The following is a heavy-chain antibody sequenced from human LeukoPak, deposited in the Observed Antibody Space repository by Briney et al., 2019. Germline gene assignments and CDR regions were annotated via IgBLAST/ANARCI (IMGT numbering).Heavy chain of an antibody. CDR1: GFNFRAYW. CDR2: IPYDGSNK. D-gene: IGHD6-19*01. V-gene: IGHV3-30*19. J-gene: IGHJ4*02. CDR3: ARDRRGQWLAPFDY. Sequence: GGSLRLSCTTSGFNFRAYWMGWVRQAPGKGLEWVAVIPYDGSNKYYADSVKGRFTISRDNSKNTLYLQMNSLRAEDTAVYYCARDRRGQWLAPFDYWGQGTLVTVSS.